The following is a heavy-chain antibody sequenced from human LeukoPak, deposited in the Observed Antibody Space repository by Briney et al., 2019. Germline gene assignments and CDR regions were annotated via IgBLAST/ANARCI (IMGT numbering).Heavy chain of an antibody. J-gene: IGHJ4*02. D-gene: IGHD5-18*01. Sequence: KPSETLSLTCAVYGGSFSGYYWSWIRQPPGKGLEWIGEINHSGSSNYNPSLKSRVTISVDTSRNQFSLKLSSVTAADTAVYYCASGYSHGSYDYWGQGTLVTVSS. CDR2: INHSGSS. CDR3: ASGYSHGSYDY. V-gene: IGHV4-34*01. CDR1: GGSFSGYY.